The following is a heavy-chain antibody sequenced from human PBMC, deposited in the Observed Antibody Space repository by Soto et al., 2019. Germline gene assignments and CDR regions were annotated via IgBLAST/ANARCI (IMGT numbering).Heavy chain of an antibody. Sequence: SETLSLTCTVSGASISSTNYYWGWIRQPPGKGLEWIGTIYYTGNTYYNSSLESRVTISIDTSKNQFSLRLNSMTAADTAVYYCARSYSTGSIPNWFDPWGQGTLVTVSS. J-gene: IGHJ5*02. CDR3: ARSYSTGSIPNWFDP. V-gene: IGHV4-39*01. D-gene: IGHD6-25*01. CDR2: IYYTGNT. CDR1: GASISSTNYY.